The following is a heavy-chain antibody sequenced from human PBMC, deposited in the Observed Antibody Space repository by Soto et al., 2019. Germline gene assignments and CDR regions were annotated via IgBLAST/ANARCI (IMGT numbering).Heavy chain of an antibody. CDR1: GGSISSGGYY. CDR2: IYYSGST. V-gene: IGHV4-31*03. Sequence: SETLSLTCTVSGGSISSGGYYWSWIRQHPGKGLEWIGYIYYSGSTYYNPSLKSRVTISVDTSKNQFSLKLSSVTAADTAVYYCAREWDATVTTKAFDIWGQGTMVTVSS. J-gene: IGHJ3*02. CDR3: AREWDATVTTKAFDI. D-gene: IGHD4-17*01.